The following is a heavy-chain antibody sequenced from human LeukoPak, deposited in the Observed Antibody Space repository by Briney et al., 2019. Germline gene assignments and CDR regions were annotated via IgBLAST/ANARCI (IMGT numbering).Heavy chain of an antibody. V-gene: IGHV3-30*01. Sequence: GGSLRLSCAASGFTFSSYSVHWVRPAPGKGLEWVALISYDGRNRYYSDSVKGRSTISRDNSKSTLYLQLNSLRVEDTAVYYCARVGRMWQPLGYYFDYWGQGTLVTVSS. CDR1: GFTFSSYS. D-gene: IGHD5-12*01. J-gene: IGHJ4*02. CDR2: ISYDGRNR. CDR3: ARVGRMWQPLGYYFDY.